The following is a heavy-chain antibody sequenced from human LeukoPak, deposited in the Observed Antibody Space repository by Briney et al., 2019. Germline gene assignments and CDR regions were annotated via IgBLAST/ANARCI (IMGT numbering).Heavy chain of an antibody. CDR2: INPSGGST. CDR1: GYTFTGYH. Sequence: ASVKVSCKASGYTFTGYHMHWVRQAPGQGLEWMGIINPSGGSTSYAQKFQGRVTMTRDTSTSTVYMELSSLRSEDTAVYYCASLPIMITFGGVIVRDYWGQGTLVTVSS. J-gene: IGHJ4*02. V-gene: IGHV1-46*01. CDR3: ASLPIMITFGGVIVRDY. D-gene: IGHD3-16*02.